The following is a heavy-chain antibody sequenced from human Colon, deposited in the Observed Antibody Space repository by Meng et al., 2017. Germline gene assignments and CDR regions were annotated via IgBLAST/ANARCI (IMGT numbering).Heavy chain of an antibody. V-gene: IGHV3-21*01. Sequence: AQLVAGRGGLVQPGGSLRPSFVASGFRFSDFSRACVRHAPGEGLGWGYSLSSSGNIIHYAVSVRGRLIISTDNAKESVHLNMIDLRVEDTAKYYWTRSRPTSRACWGQGTLVTVSS. CDR3: TRSRPTSRAC. J-gene: IGHJ4*02. D-gene: IGHD6-13*01. CDR2: LSSSGNII. CDR1: GFRFSDFS.